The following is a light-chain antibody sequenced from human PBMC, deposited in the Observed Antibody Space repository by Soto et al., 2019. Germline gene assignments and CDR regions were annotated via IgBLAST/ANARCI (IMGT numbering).Light chain of an antibody. CDR2: EVN. J-gene: IGLJ1*01. CDR1: SSDVGGYNY. V-gene: IGLV2-8*01. CDR3: SSYGGYNNVL. Sequence: QSVLTQPPSASGSPGQSVTISCTGTSSDVGGYNYVSWFQQHPGKAPKLIIHEVNQRPSGVPDRFSGSKSGNTASLTVSGLQAEAEGTYYCSSYGGYNNVLFGNGTKLTV.